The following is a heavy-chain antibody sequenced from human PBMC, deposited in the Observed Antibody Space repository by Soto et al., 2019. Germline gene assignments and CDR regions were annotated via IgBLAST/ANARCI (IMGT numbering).Heavy chain of an antibody. V-gene: IGHV3-23*01. J-gene: IGHJ4*02. D-gene: IGHD5-12*01. CDR2: IGGSGDNT. CDR1: GFTFSSYA. Sequence: EVQLSESGGGLVQPGGSLRLSCAASGFTFSSYAISWVRQAPGKGLEWVSGIGGSGDNTYYADSVRGRFTISRDNSRNTLYLQMNSLRAEDKALYYCAKTISGYFWAGDSWGRGTLVTVSS. CDR3: AKTISGYFWAGDS.